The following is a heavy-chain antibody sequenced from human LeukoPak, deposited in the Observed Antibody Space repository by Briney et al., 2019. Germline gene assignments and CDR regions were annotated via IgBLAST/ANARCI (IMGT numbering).Heavy chain of an antibody. CDR1: GYTFTGYY. CDR2: INPNSGGT. D-gene: IGHD1-26*01. V-gene: IGHV1-2*04. J-gene: IGHJ4*02. Sequence: ASVNVSCKASGYTFTGYYMHWVRQAPGQGLEWMGWINPNSGGTNYAQKFQGWVTMTRDTSISTAYMELSRLRSDDTAVYYCARQKIRGGSYLLIDYWGQGTLVTVSS. CDR3: ARQKIRGGSYLLIDY.